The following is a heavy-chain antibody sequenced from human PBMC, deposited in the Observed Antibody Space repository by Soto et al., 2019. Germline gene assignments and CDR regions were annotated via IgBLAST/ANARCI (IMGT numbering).Heavy chain of an antibody. D-gene: IGHD6-25*01. V-gene: IGHV3-9*01. CDR1: GFTFDDYA. Sequence: GGSLRLSCAASGFTFDDYAMHWVRQAPGKGLEWVSGISWNSGSIGYADSVKGRFTISRDNAKNSLYLQMNSLRAEDTALYYCAKGEAADYFDYWGQGTLVTVSS. J-gene: IGHJ4*02. CDR2: ISWNSGSI. CDR3: AKGEAADYFDY.